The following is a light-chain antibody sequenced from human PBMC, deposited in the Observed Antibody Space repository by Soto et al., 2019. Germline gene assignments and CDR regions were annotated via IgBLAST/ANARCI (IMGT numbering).Light chain of an antibody. V-gene: IGKV3-20*01. CDR3: QHYGSSPPSWT. CDR1: QSVSSSY. CDR2: GAS. J-gene: IGKJ1*01. Sequence: ETVLTQSPGTLSLSPGERATLSCRASQSVSSSYLAWYQQKPGQPPRLLIYGASSRATGIPDRFSGSGSGTDFNLTISRLKPEDFAVYYCQHYGSSPPSWTFGQGIKVEIK.